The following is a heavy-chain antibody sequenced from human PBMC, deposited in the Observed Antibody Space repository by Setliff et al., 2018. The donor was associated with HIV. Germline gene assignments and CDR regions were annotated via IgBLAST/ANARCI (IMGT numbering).Heavy chain of an antibody. CDR3: AREPIGGDDAFDI. D-gene: IGHD2-21*02. V-gene: IGHV1-3*01. J-gene: IGHJ3*02. CDR1: TNTFLNYA. CDR2: INAGNGDT. Sequence: ASVKVSCKASTNTFLNYAIHWVRQAPGERLEWMGWINAGNGDTKYSQKFQGRVTITRDTSATTAYMELSSLRSEDTAIFYCAREPIGGDDAFDIWGQGTMVTVSS.